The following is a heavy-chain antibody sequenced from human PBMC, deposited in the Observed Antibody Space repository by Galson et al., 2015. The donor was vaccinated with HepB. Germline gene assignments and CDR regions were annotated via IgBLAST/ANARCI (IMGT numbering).Heavy chain of an antibody. J-gene: IGHJ5*02. CDR1: GYSFTSYW. V-gene: IGHV5-10-1*01. CDR2: IDPSDSYT. CDR3: ARSDYGDYIYRWFDP. Sequence: VKKPGESLRISCKGSGYSFTSYWISWVRQMPGKGLEWMGRIDPSDSYTNYSPSFQGHVTISADKSISTAYLQWSSLKASDTAMYYCARSDYGDYIYRWFDPWGQGTLVTVSS. D-gene: IGHD4-17*01.